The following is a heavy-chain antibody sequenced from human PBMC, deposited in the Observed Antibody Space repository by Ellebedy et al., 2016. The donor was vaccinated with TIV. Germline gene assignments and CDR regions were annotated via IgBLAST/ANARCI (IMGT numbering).Heavy chain of an antibody. CDR2: IDTSSSTI. Sequence: GGSLRLSCAASGFTFSSCSMNWVRQAPGKGLEWVSYIDTSSSTIYYADSVKGRFTISRDNAKNSLYLQMNSLRDEDTAVYYCARGRGTMFGVVTHYWYFDLWGRGTLVTVSS. CDR1: GFTFSSCS. J-gene: IGHJ2*01. V-gene: IGHV3-48*02. D-gene: IGHD3-3*01. CDR3: ARGRGTMFGVVTHYWYFDL.